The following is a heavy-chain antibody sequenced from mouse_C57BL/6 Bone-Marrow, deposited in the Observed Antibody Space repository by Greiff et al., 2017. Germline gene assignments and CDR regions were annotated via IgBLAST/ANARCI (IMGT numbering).Heavy chain of an antibody. CDR1: GYTFTSYG. J-gene: IGHJ3*01. Sequence: VQLQESGAELARPGASVKLSCKASGYTFTSYGISWVKQRTGQGLEWIGEIYPRSGNTYYNEKFKGKATLTADKSPSTAYMELRSLTCENSAVYCGTRGIYYDFTWFAYWGQGTLVTVSA. D-gene: IGHD2-4*01. V-gene: IGHV1-81*01. CDR2: IYPRSGNT. CDR3: TRGIYYDFTWFAY.